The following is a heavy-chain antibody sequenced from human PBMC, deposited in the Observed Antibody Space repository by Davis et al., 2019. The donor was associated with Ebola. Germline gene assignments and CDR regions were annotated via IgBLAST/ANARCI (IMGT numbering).Heavy chain of an antibody. CDR2: ISGSGGST. CDR3: ARGLGNFLADDY. CDR1: GFTFSNYA. Sequence: GESLKISCAASGFTFSNYAMSWVRQAPGKGLEWVSTISGSGGSTYYADSVKGRFTISRDNSKNTLDLQMNSLRADDTAVYYCARGLGNFLADDYWGQGTLVTVSS. D-gene: IGHD2/OR15-2a*01. V-gene: IGHV3-23*01. J-gene: IGHJ4*02.